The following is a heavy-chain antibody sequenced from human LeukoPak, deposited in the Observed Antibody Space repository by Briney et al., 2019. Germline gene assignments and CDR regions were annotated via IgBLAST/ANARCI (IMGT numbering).Heavy chain of an antibody. CDR1: GFTFSSYA. D-gene: IGHD3-16*02. J-gene: IGHJ4*02. Sequence: PGGSLRLSCAASGFTFSSYAMSWVRQAPGKGLEWVSAISGSGGSTYYADSVKGRFAISRDNSKNTLYLQMYSLRAEDTAVYYCAKDRSSGIDYWGQGTLVTVSS. CDR3: AKDRSSGIDY. CDR2: ISGSGGST. V-gene: IGHV3-23*01.